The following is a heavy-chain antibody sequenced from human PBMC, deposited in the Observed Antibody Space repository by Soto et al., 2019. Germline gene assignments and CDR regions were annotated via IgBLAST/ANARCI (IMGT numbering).Heavy chain of an antibody. V-gene: IGHV3-48*01. J-gene: IGHJ6*02. Sequence: PGGSLRLSCAASGFIFSSHSMNWVRQAPGKGLEWVSYISSSSSAIYYADSVKGRFTISRDNAKNSVFLQMNTLKREDTAVYYCARDPRYYYGMDVWGQGTTVTVSS. CDR2: ISSSSSAI. CDR3: ARDPRYYYGMDV. CDR1: GFIFSSHS.